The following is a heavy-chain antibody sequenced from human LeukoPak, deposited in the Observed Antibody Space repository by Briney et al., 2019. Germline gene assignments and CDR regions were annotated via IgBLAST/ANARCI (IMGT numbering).Heavy chain of an antibody. D-gene: IGHD3-10*01. CDR3: ARARLLWFGGRWFDP. J-gene: IGHJ5*02. Sequence: SQTLSLTCTVSGGSISSGSYFWSWIRQPAGKGLEYIGRIYTYTSGSTNYNPSLKSRVTISVDTSKNQFSLKLSSVTAADTAVYYCARARLLWFGGRWFDPWGQGTLVTVSS. CDR1: GGSISSGSYF. V-gene: IGHV4-61*02. CDR2: TYTSGST.